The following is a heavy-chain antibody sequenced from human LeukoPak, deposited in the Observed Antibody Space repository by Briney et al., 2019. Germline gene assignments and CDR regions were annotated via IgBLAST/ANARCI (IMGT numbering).Heavy chain of an antibody. Sequence: SETLSLTCTVSGGSISSSSYYWGWIRQPPGKGLEWIGSIYYSGSTYYNPSLKSRVTISVDTSKNQFSLKLSSVTAADTAVYYCARHARSGSYYRYWGQGTLVTVSS. J-gene: IGHJ4*02. D-gene: IGHD1-26*01. CDR1: GGSISSSSYY. CDR3: ARHARSGSYYRY. V-gene: IGHV4-39*01. CDR2: IYYSGST.